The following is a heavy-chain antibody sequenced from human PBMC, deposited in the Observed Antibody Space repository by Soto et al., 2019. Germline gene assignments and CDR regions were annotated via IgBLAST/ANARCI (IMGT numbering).Heavy chain of an antibody. V-gene: IGHV1-18*01. CDR3: ARALSPLSYDSSGPCVY. CDR2: ISAYHGNT. CDR1: GYTVTSQG. Sequence: GASVKVSCKASGYTVTSQGISGVRQAPGQGVEWRGWISAYHGNTNYAQKLQGRVTMTTDPSTSTAYMELRSLRSDATAVYYCARALSPLSYDSSGPCVYWGQGTLVTVSS. J-gene: IGHJ4*02. D-gene: IGHD3-22*01.